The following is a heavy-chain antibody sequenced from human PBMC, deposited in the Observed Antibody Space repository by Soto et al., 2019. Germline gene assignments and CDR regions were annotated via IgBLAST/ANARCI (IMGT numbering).Heavy chain of an antibody. CDR1: GYSFTSYW. D-gene: IGHD2-2*01. Sequence: PGESLKISCKGSGYSFTSYWIGWVRQMPGKGLEWMGIIYPGDSDTRYSPSFQGQVTISADKSISTAYLQWSSLKASDTAMYYCARHSRYQLPPNYCSSSGMDVWGQGTPVTVSS. CDR3: ARHSRYQLPPNYCSSSGMDV. CDR2: IYPGDSDT. V-gene: IGHV5-51*01. J-gene: IGHJ6*02.